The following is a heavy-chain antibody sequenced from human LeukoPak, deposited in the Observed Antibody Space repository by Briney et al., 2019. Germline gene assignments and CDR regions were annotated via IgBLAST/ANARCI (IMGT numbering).Heavy chain of an antibody. V-gene: IGHV1-2*02. CDR1: GYTFTRYN. CDR3: ARVPRGMVATFDY. D-gene: IGHD5-12*01. CDR2: INPNSGGT. Sequence: ASAKDSCKASGYTFTRYNMHLVPEALGPQLEWLGWINPNSGGTNYAQKFQGRVTMTRDTSISTAYMELSRLRSDDTAVYYCARVPRGMVATFDYWGQGTLVTVSS. J-gene: IGHJ4*02.